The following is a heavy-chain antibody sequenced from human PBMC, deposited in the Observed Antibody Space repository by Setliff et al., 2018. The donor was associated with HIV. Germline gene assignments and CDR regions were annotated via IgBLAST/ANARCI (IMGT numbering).Heavy chain of an antibody. CDR2: INHSGST. Sequence: SETLSLTCAVYNGSFSNYYWTWIRQPPGKGLEWIGEINHSGSTNYNPSLKSRVTISVDTSKNQFSLKLSSVTAADTAVYYCARAFYYYYMDVWGKGTTVTVS. V-gene: IGHV4-34*01. J-gene: IGHJ6*03. CDR1: NGSFSNYY. CDR3: ARAFYYYYMDV.